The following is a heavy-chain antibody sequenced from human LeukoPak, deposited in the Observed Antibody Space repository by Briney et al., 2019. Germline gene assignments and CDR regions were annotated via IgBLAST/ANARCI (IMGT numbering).Heavy chain of an antibody. CDR3: ARPRNPFIVATPLDY. CDR2: ISSNGGST. V-gene: IGHV3-64*01. D-gene: IGHD5-12*01. Sequence: GGSLRLSCAASGFTFSSYAMHWVRQAPGKGLEYVSAISSNGGSTYYANSVKGRFTISRDNSKNTLYLQMGSLRAEDMAVYYCARPRNPFIVATPLDYWGQGTLVTVS. CDR1: GFTFSSYA. J-gene: IGHJ4*02.